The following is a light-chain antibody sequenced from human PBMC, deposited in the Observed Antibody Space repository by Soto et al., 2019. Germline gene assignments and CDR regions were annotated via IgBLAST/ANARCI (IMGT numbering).Light chain of an antibody. CDR3: QQRSNWPTIT. V-gene: IGKV3-11*01. CDR2: DAS. CDR1: QSVSSN. Sequence: EIVMTQSPATLSVSPGERATLSCGASQSVSSNLAWYQQKPGQAPRLLIYDASNRATGIPARFSGSGSGTDFTLTISSLETEDFAVYYCQQRSNWPTITFGHGTRLEIK. J-gene: IGKJ5*01.